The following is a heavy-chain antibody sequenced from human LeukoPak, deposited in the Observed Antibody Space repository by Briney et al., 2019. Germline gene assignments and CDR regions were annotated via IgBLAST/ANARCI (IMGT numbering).Heavy chain of an antibody. CDR3: ARDLPHCINTDCPGSWFDA. CDR2: IYYGGNT. V-gene: IGHV4-59*01. CDR1: GVSISSFY. D-gene: IGHD2-2*01. Sequence: PSETLSLTCTVSGVSISSFYWSWIRQTPGKGLEWIGYIYYGGNTRYNPSLKSRVTISIDSSKNQFSLRLNSVTAADTAVYYCARDLPHCINTDCPGSWFDAWGQGTLVTVSS. J-gene: IGHJ5*02.